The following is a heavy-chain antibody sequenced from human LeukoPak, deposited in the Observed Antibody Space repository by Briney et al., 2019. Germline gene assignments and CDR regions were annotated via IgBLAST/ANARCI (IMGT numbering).Heavy chain of an antibody. CDR1: GFTFSRYW. Sequence: PGGSLRLSSAASGFTFSRYWMSWVRQAPGKGLERVANINQDGRKKYYVDSVKGRFTISRDNAKSSLYLQMDSLRAEDTAVYYCATTLGGYYGSDSYYPFDYWGQGTLVTVSS. V-gene: IGHV3-7*01. D-gene: IGHD3-10*01. J-gene: IGHJ4*02. CDR3: ATTLGGYYGSDSYYPFDY. CDR2: INQDGRKK.